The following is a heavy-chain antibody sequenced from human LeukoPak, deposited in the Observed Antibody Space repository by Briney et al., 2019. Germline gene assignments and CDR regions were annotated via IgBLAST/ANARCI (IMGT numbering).Heavy chain of an antibody. CDR2: INPNSGGA. Sequence: ASVKVSCKTSGYTFTAYYIHWVRQAPGQGLEWMGWINPNSGGANYAQNFQGRVTMTRDTSINTAHMELSRLSSDDTAVFCCAREEGTHYTDSSGYYPLDYWGPGTLVTVSS. J-gene: IGHJ4*02. V-gene: IGHV1-2*02. CDR1: GYTFTAYY. D-gene: IGHD3-22*01. CDR3: AREEGTHYTDSSGYYPLDY.